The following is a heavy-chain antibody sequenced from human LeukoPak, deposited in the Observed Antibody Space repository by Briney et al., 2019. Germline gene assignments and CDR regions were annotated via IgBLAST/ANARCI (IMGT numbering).Heavy chain of an antibody. J-gene: IGHJ4*02. Sequence: SVKVSCKASGGTFSSYAISWVRQAPGQGLEWMGGIIPIFGTANYAQKFQGRVTITADESTSTAYMELSSLRSEDTAVYYCARGDTAMVPLDYWGQGTLVTVSS. D-gene: IGHD5-18*01. CDR3: ARGDTAMVPLDY. CDR1: GGTFSSYA. V-gene: IGHV1-69*13. CDR2: IIPIFGTA.